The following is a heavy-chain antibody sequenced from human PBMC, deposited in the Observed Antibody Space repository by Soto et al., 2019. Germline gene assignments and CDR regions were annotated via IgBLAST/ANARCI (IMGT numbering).Heavy chain of an antibody. CDR3: LRDLDTACPPWIDH. CDR2: IYNDGST. Sequence: EVQRVESGGGLVQPGGSLRLSCAASGFTVRGNYMSWARQAPGKGLEWVSVIYNDGSTYYADSVKGRFTISRDNSKSTLYLQMHSLRAEDTDVYYCLRDLDTACPPWIDHWAQGTLVTVST. D-gene: IGHD5-18*01. V-gene: IGHV3-66*01. J-gene: IGHJ4*02. CDR1: GFTVRGNY.